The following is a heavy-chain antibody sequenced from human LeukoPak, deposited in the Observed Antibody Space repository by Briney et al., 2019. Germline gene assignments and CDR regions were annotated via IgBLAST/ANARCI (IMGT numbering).Heavy chain of an antibody. Sequence: GESLKISCKGSGYSFTSYGIGWVGQMPGKGLDWMGIIYPGDSDTRYSPSFQGHVTISADKSISTAYLQWSSLKASDTAMYYCARAVAGETFDYWGQGTLVTVSS. CDR1: GYSFTSYG. CDR2: IYPGDSDT. J-gene: IGHJ4*02. V-gene: IGHV5-51*01. CDR3: ARAVAGETFDY. D-gene: IGHD6-19*01.